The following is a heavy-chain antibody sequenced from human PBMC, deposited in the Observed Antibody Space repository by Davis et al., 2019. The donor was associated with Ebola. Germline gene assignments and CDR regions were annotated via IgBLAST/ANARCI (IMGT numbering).Heavy chain of an antibody. Sequence: PGGSLSLSCPTSGFTFSNYAMHWVRQAPGKGREWVAVISYDSSNKYYADSVKGRFSISRDNSKNTLYLQVNRLRAEDTAVYYCARQTSLGYWGQGTLVTVSS. CDR3: ARQTSLGY. V-gene: IGHV3-30-3*01. CDR2: ISYDSSNK. CDR1: GFTFSNYA. J-gene: IGHJ4*02.